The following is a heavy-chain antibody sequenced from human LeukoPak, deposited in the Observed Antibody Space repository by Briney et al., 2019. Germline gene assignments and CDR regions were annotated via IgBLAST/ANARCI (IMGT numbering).Heavy chain of an antibody. CDR1: GGSISSYY. CDR2: IYYSGST. CDR3: AREWRDYYDTSGGFDY. D-gene: IGHD3-22*01. J-gene: IGHJ4*02. Sequence: PSETLSLTCTVSGGSISSYYWSWIRQPPGKGLEWIGYIYYSGSTNYNPSLKSRVTISVDTSKNQFSLKLSSVTAADMAVYYCAREWRDYYDTSGGFDYWGQGTLVTVSS. V-gene: IGHV4-59*01.